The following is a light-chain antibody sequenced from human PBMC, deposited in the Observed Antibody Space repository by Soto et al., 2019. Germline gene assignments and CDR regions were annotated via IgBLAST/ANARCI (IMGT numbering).Light chain of an antibody. V-gene: IGKV1-5*03. J-gene: IGKJ1*01. CDR3: QQYNTHPWT. Sequence: DIQMTQSPSTLSASVGDRVTITCRASQSINTWLAWYRQKPGKAPNLLIYKASSLESGVPSRFSGSGSGTEFTLTISSLQPDDFATYYCQQYNTHPWTFGQGTKVEIK. CDR2: KAS. CDR1: QSINTW.